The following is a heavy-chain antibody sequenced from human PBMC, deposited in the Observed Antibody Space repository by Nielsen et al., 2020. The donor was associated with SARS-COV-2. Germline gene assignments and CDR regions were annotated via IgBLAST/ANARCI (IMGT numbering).Heavy chain of an antibody. CDR3: AREFLSRLDE. V-gene: IGHV1-8*02. D-gene: IGHD3-3*01. CDR1: GYTFISYG. J-gene: IGHJ4*02. Sequence: ASVKVSCKASGYTFISYGINWVRQAPGQGLEWMGWMNPNTGNTGYAEKFQGRVTMTMNTSISTVSMELSSLRSEDTAVYYCAREFLSRLDEWGQGMLVTVSS. CDR2: MNPNTGNT.